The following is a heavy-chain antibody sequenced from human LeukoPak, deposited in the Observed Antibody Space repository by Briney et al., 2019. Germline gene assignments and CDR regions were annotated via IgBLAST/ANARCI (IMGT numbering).Heavy chain of an antibody. CDR3: TRGVVIAPQTFDY. D-gene: IGHD2-21*01. CDR2: NYYSGST. Sequence: SETLSLTCTVSGESISGFYWTWIRQPPGKGLEWIGSNYYSGSTNYNPSLKSRVTISVDTSKNQFSLKLSSVTAADTAVYYWTRGVVIAPQTFDYWGQGTLVTVSS. J-gene: IGHJ4*02. V-gene: IGHV4-59*01. CDR1: GESISGFY.